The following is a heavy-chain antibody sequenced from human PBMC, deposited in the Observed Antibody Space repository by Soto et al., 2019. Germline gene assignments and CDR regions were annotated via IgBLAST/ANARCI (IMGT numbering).Heavy chain of an antibody. D-gene: IGHD4-17*01. Sequence: QVQLVESGGGVVQPGXSLRLSCAASGFTFSSYGMHWVRQAPGKGLEWVAVISYDGSNKYYADSVKGRFTISRDNSKNTLYLQMNSLRAEDTAVYYCAKGGDYGDPLGYWGQGTLVTVSS. V-gene: IGHV3-30*18. CDR2: ISYDGSNK. CDR3: AKGGDYGDPLGY. J-gene: IGHJ4*02. CDR1: GFTFSSYG.